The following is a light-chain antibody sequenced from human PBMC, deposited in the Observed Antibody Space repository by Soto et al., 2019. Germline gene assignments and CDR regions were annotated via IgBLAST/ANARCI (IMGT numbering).Light chain of an antibody. Sequence: QSPVTPSCSASEWTSLFSGASQSISSSYLAWYQQRPGQAPRLLIYGASSRATGIPDRFSGSGSGTEFTLTISRLEPEDFAVYYCQKYGSSSWKFGQGTKVDIK. V-gene: IGKV3-20*01. CDR3: QKYGSSSWK. J-gene: IGKJ1*01. CDR2: GAS. CDR1: QSISSSY.